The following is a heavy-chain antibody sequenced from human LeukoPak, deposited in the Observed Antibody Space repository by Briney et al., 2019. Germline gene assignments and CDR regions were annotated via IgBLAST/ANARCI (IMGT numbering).Heavy chain of an antibody. CDR3: ARERYSSSWYYYYGMDV. J-gene: IGHJ6*04. D-gene: IGHD6-13*01. Sequence: GGSPRLSCAASGFTFSSYEMNWVRQAPGEGLEWVSYISSSGSTIYYADSVKGRFTISRDNAKNSLYLQMNSLRAEDTAVYYCARERYSSSWYYYYGMDVWAKGPRSPSP. CDR1: GFTFSSYE. V-gene: IGHV3-48*03. CDR2: ISSSGSTI.